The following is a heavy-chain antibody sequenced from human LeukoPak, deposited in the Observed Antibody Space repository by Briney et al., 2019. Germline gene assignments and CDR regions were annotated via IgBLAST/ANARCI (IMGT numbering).Heavy chain of an antibody. CDR1: GGSISSYY. CDR3: ARPGTFGELWY. J-gene: IGHJ4*02. V-gene: IGHV4-59*08. D-gene: IGHD3-10*01. CDR2: IYYSGST. Sequence: SETLALTCTVSGGSISSYYWSWIRQPPGKGLEWIGYIYYSGSTNYNPSLKSRVTISVDTSKNQFSLKLSSVTAADTAVYYCARPGTFGELWYWGQGTLVTVSS.